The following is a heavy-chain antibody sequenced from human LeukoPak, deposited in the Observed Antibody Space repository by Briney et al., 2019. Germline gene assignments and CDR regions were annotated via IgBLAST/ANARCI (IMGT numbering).Heavy chain of an antibody. V-gene: IGHV4-59*07. Sequence: SDTLSLTRTVSGSSISSFYWGWIQQPPGKGREWIGYIFYSGSTNYNPPLKRRLTISSDTSINQLSLNLRSVAAADTAVYYCARTGGGYYTWGQGTLVTVSS. J-gene: IGHJ4*02. CDR1: GSSISSFY. CDR3: ARTGGGYYT. D-gene: IGHD3-22*01. CDR2: IFYSGST.